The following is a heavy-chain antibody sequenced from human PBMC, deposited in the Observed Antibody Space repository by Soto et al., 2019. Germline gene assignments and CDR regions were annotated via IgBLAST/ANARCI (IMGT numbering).Heavy chain of an antibody. D-gene: IGHD3-22*01. CDR1: GFTFSSYG. CDR3: AKENPPYYDSRGGLLRRPEN. J-gene: IGHJ4*02. Sequence: GGSLRLSCAASGFTFSSYGMHWVRQAPGKGLEWVAVISYDGSNKYYADSVKGRFTISRDNSKNTLYLQMNSLRAEDTAVYYCAKENPPYYDSRGGLLRRPENWGQGTLVTVSS. CDR2: ISYDGSNK. V-gene: IGHV3-30*18.